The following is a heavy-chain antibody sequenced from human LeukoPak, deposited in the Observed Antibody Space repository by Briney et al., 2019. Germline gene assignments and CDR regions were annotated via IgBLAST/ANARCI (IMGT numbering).Heavy chain of an antibody. CDR1: GYTFTGYY. CDR2: INPNSGGT. J-gene: IGHJ4*02. Sequence: GASVKVSCKASGYTFTGYYMHWVRQAPGQGLEWMGWINPNSGGTNYAQKFQGRVTMTRNTSISTAYMELSRLRSDDTAVYYCARGLRFLEWLSDYCGQGTLVTVSS. CDR3: ARGLRFLEWLSDY. V-gene: IGHV1-2*02. D-gene: IGHD3-3*01.